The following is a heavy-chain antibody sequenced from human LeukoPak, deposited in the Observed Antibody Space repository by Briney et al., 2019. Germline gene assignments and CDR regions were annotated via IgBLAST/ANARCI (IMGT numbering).Heavy chain of an antibody. CDR1: GGSINTANYY. V-gene: IGHV4-30-4*08. CDR3: ARDRYGDFEDY. D-gene: IGHD4-17*01. J-gene: IGHJ4*01. Sequence: PSETLSLTCNVSGGSINTANYYWTWIRQPPGKGLEWIGYISYSGTPYYNPSLNSRVTISLDTSQNQFSLKLNSVTAADTAMYYCARDRYGDFEDYWGHGTLVTVSS. CDR2: ISYSGTP.